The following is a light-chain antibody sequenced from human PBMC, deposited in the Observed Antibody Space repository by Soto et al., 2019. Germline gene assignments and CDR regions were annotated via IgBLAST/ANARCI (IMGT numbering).Light chain of an antibody. CDR2: DAS. J-gene: IGKJ4*01. CDR3: QQYNSYSVT. Sequence: DIQMTQSPSTLSASVGDRVTITCRASQSISSWLAWYQQKPGKAPKLLIYDASSLESGVPSRFSGSGSGTEFTLTIRSMQTDDFATYYCQQYNSYSVTFGGGTKVDIK. V-gene: IGKV1-5*01. CDR1: QSISSW.